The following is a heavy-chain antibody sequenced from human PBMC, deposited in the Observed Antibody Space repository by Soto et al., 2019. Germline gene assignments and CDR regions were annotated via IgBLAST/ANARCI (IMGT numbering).Heavy chain of an antibody. CDR1: GYTFTSYY. D-gene: IGHD2-15*01. CDR2: INPSGGST. V-gene: IGHV1-46*01. CDR3: ARDGDCSGGSCYPTRNGAFDI. J-gene: IGHJ3*02. Sequence: GASVKVSCKASGYTFTSYYMHWVRQAPGQGLEWMGIINPSGGSTSYAQKFKGRVTMTRDTSTSTVYMELSSLRSEDTAVYYCARDGDCSGGSCYPTRNGAFDIWGQGTMVTVSS.